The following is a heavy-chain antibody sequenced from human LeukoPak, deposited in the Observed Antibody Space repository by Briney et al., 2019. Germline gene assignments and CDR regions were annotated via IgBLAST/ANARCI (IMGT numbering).Heavy chain of an antibody. Sequence: PGGSLRLSCAASGINFRSSGMHWVRQAPGKGLERVTFIQNDGSYKYYAASVKGRFTISRDYSKNTVYLHMASLRADDTALYYCAREGGRAVPGRFDQWGQGTLVTVSS. J-gene: IGHJ4*02. CDR1: GINFRSSG. V-gene: IGHV3-30*02. D-gene: IGHD6-13*01. CDR2: IQNDGSYK. CDR3: AREGGRAVPGRFDQ.